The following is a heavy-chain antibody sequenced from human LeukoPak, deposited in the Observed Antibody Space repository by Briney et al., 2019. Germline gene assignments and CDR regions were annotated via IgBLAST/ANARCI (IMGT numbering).Heavy chain of an antibody. D-gene: IGHD3-3*01. J-gene: IGHJ6*03. CDR1: GGSISSYY. CDR3: ARGGYYDFWSGSDYYYYYMDV. V-gene: IGHV4-34*01. Sequence: SETLSLTCTVSGGSISSYYWSWIRQPPGKGLEWIGEINHSGSTNYNPSLKSRVTISVDTSKNQFSLKLNSVTAADTAVYYCARGGYYDFWSGSDYYYYYMDVWGKGTPVTVSS. CDR2: INHSGST.